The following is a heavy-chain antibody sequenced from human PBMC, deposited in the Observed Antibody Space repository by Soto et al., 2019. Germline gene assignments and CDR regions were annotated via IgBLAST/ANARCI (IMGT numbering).Heavy chain of an antibody. Sequence: PSETLSLTCAVYGGSFSGYYWSWIRQPPGKGLEWIGEINHSGSTNYNPSLKSRVTISVDTSKNQFSLKLSSVTAADTAVYYCARTIRGYGSGSYYSYYYYMEVWGKGTTVTVSS. CDR3: ARTIRGYGSGSYYSYYYYMEV. V-gene: IGHV4-34*01. J-gene: IGHJ6*03. CDR2: INHSGST. D-gene: IGHD3-10*01. CDR1: GGSFSGYY.